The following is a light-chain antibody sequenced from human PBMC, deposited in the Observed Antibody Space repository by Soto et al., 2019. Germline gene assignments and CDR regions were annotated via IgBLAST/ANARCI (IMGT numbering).Light chain of an antibody. CDR3: QQCDNWPRT. Sequence: EIVMTQSPATLSLSPGERATLSCRASQSVSNNLAWYQQKPGQAPRLLIYGASASATDTPARFRGSGSGTDITPTISRVRSEDFAVYYWQQCDNWPRTFGRGTKMEIK. V-gene: IGKV3-15*01. J-gene: IGKJ4*02. CDR1: QSVSNN. CDR2: GAS.